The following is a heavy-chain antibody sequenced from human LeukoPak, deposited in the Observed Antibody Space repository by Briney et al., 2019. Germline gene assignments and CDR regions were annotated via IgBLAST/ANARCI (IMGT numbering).Heavy chain of an antibody. V-gene: IGHV3-7*01. CDR3: ARDADLGATIIGAFDI. CDR2: KKQDGSEK. J-gene: IGHJ3*02. CDR1: VFTLSRYW. Sequence: PGGTLKLSCAASVFTLSRYWMSWVRQAPAKGLEWVANKKQDGSEKHYVDSVKGRFTISRDNARNSLYLQMNSLRAEETAVYYCARDADLGATIIGAFDIWGQGTMVTVSS. D-gene: IGHD5-24*01.